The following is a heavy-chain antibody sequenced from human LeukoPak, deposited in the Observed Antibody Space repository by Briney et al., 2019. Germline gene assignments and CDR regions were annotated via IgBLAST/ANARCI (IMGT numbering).Heavy chain of an antibody. CDR2: IYDSGST. V-gene: IGHV4-59*11. CDR1: GGFISGHY. Sequence: SETLSLTCTVSGGFISGHYWTWIRQPPGKGLEWIGYIYDSGSTTYNPSLKSRVTISVDTSKDQFSLKLSSVTAADTAVYYCARGGVLKSVDYWGQGTLVAVSS. J-gene: IGHJ4*02. CDR3: ARGGVLKSVDY. D-gene: IGHD3-16*01.